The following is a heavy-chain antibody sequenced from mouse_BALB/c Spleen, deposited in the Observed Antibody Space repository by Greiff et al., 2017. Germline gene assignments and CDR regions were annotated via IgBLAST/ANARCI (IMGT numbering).Heavy chain of an antibody. D-gene: IGHD1-1*01. J-gene: IGHJ1*01. V-gene: IGHV5-6-3*01. CDR3: ARERGITTVVATGGYFDV. Sequence: EVKLMESGGGLVQPGGSLKLSCAASGFTFSSYGMSWVRQTPDKRLELVATINSNGGSTYYPDSVKGRFTISRDNAKNTLYLQMSSLKSEDTAMYYCARERGITTVVATGGYFDVWGAGTTVTVSS. CDR1: GFTFSSYG. CDR2: INSNGGST.